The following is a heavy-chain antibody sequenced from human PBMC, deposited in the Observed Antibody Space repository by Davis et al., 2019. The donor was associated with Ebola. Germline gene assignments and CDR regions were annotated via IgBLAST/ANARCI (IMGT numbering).Heavy chain of an antibody. CDR3: AKDRYYDNNPLYYESEC. V-gene: IGHV1-69*13. CDR1: GGTFSSYA. J-gene: IGHJ4*02. CDR2: IIPIFGTA. Sequence: VKVSCKASGGTFSSYAISWVRQAPGQGLDWMGGIIPIFGTANYAQRFQGRVTITADESRTTAYMELSSLRSEDTAVYYCAKDRYYDNNPLYYESECWGQGTLVTVSS. D-gene: IGHD3-22*01.